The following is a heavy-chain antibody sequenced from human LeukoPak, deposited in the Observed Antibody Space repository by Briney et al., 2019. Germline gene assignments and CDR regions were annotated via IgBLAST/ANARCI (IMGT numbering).Heavy chain of an antibody. CDR2: INPSGGST. CDR3: ARVGTSCTNGVCFFDS. CDR1: GYTFTRFY. D-gene: IGHD2-8*01. V-gene: IGHV1-46*01. Sequence: GASVKVSCKASGYTFTRFYMHWVRLAPGQGLEWMGIINPSGGSTSYAQKFQGRVTMTRDTSTSTVYMEVSSLRSEDTAVYYCARVGTSCTNGVCFFDSWGQGTLVTVSS. J-gene: IGHJ4*02.